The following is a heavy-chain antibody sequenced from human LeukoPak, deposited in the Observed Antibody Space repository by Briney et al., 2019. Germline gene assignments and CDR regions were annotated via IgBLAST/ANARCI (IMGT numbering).Heavy chain of an antibody. Sequence: GASVKVSCKASGYTFTGHYMHWVRQAPGQGLEWMGWINPSSGGTKYAQKFQGRVTLTRDTSISTAYMELGRLRCDDTAVYYCARSYDFWSGPPFDPWGQGTLVTVSS. D-gene: IGHD3-3*01. J-gene: IGHJ5*02. CDR2: INPSSGGT. CDR1: GYTFTGHY. CDR3: ARSYDFWSGPPFDP. V-gene: IGHV1-2*02.